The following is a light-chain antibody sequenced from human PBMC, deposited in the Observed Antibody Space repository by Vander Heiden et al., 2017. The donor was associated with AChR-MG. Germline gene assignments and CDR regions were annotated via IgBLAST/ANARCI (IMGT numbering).Light chain of an antibody. CDR1: NSDVGGYSH. CDR3: SSYTRSGTCV. J-gene: IGLJ3*02. Sequence: QSALTQPASVSGSPGQSITISCTGTNSDVGGYSHVSWFQQEPGQAPKLIIYDVSNRPSGISNRFSGSKSGNTASLTISGLQAEDETDDYCSSYTRSGTCVFGGGTKLTVL. CDR2: DVS. V-gene: IGLV2-14*01.